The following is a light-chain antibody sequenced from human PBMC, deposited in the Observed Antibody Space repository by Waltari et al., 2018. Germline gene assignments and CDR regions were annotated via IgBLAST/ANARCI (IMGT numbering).Light chain of an antibody. CDR1: QSISGW. J-gene: IGKJ1*01. CDR2: KAS. CDR3: QQYDSYPWT. V-gene: IGKV1-5*03. Sequence: DIQITPSPSTLSASVGDRVTVTCRASQSISGWLAWYQQKPGKAPKLLIYKASSLESGVPSRFSGSGSGTDFTLAISSLQPDDFATYYCQQYDSYPWTFGQGTKVEIK.